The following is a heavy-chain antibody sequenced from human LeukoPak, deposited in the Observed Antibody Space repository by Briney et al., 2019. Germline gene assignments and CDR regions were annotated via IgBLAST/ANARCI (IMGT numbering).Heavy chain of an antibody. D-gene: IGHD6-19*01. CDR3: ARGTLAVAGTLFDY. Sequence: SETLSLTCTVSGGSISSYYWSWIRQPPWKGLEWIGYIYYSGSTNYNPSLKSRVTISVDTSKNQFSLKLSSVTAADTAVYYCARGTLAVAGTLFDYWGQGTLATVSS. CDR2: IYYSGST. V-gene: IGHV4-59*01. CDR1: GGSISSYY. J-gene: IGHJ4*02.